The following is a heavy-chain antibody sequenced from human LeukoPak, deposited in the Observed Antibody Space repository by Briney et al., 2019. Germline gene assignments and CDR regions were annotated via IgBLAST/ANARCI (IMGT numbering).Heavy chain of an antibody. CDR2: ISTDGSST. Sequence: QPGGSLRLSCAASGFTLSSYWMHWVRQAPGKGLVWVSRISTDGSSTSYADSVEGRFTISRDDAKNTLYLQMNSLRAEDTAVYYCAILVTNIAELDYWGQGTLVTVSS. CDR1: GFTLSSYW. D-gene: IGHD2-15*01. V-gene: IGHV3-74*01. CDR3: AILVTNIAELDY. J-gene: IGHJ4*02.